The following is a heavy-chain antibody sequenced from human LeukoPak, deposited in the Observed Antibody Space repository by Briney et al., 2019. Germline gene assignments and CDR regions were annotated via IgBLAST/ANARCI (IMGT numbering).Heavy chain of an antibody. Sequence: GGSLRLSCVVSGFTFNRCWMNWVRQAPGKGLEWVAHINPDGRDTYYVDSVKGRFTISRDNAQNSMYLQMNSLRVEDTAVYYCTSWVDTTAEYFQRWGQGTLVTVSS. CDR1: GFTFNRCW. D-gene: IGHD1-1*01. J-gene: IGHJ1*01. CDR2: INPDGRDT. V-gene: IGHV3-7*01. CDR3: TSWVDTTAEYFQR.